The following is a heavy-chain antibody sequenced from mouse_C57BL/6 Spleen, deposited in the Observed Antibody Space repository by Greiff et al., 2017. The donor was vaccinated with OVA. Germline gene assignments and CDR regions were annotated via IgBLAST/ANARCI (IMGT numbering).Heavy chain of an antibody. CDR1: GYSITSGYY. CDR3: ASLSYYSNSYYFDY. V-gene: IGHV3-6*01. J-gene: IGHJ2*01. CDR2: ISYDGSN. D-gene: IGHD2-5*01. Sequence: EVKLQESGPGLVKPSQSLSLTCSVTGYSITSGYYWNWIRQFPGNKLEWMGYISYDGSNNYNPSLKNRISITRDTSKNQFFLKLNSVTTEDTATYYCASLSYYSNSYYFDYWGQGTTLTVSS.